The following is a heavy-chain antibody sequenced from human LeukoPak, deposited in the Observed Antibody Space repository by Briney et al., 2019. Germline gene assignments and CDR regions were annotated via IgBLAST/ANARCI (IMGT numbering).Heavy chain of an antibody. D-gene: IGHD6-19*01. CDR3: ARDRGSGWLYGMDV. CDR2: INQDGSEK. Sequence: GGSLRLSCAASGFTFSSYWMSWVRQAPGKGLEWVANINQDGSEKYYVDSVKGRFTISRDNSKNTLYLQMNSLRAEDTAVYYCARDRGSGWLYGMDVWGQGTTVTVSS. J-gene: IGHJ6*02. CDR1: GFTFSSYW. V-gene: IGHV3-7*01.